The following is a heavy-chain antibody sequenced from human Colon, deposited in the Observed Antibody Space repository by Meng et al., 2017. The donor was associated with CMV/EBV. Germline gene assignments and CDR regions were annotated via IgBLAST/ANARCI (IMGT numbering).Heavy chain of an antibody. CDR3: ARVSTVATNYYGLDV. CDR1: GGSIISSSYY. D-gene: IGHD4-23*01. J-gene: IGHJ6*02. CDR2: IYYSGST. Sequence: SETLSLTCTVSGGSIISSSYYWAWVLQPPGKGLEWIGNIYYSGSTYYNPSLESRVAMSVDTSKNQFYLKVTSVTAADTAVFYCARVSTVATNYYGLDVWGRGTTVTVSS. V-gene: IGHV4-39*07.